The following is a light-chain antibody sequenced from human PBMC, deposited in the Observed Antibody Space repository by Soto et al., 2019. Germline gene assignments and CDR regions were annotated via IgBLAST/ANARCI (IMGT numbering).Light chain of an antibody. CDR1: QSVSSY. CDR3: QQRGDWPIT. J-gene: IGKJ5*01. V-gene: IGKV3-11*01. Sequence: EIVLIQSPATLSLSPGERATLSCRASQSVSSYLAWYRQKPGQAPRLLVYDASNRATGIPARFSGSGSGTDFTLTISSLEPEDFAVYYCQQRGDWPITFGQGTRLEIK. CDR2: DAS.